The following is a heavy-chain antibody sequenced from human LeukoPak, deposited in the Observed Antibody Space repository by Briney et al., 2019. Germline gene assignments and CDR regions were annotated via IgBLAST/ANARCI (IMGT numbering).Heavy chain of an antibody. J-gene: IGHJ4*02. CDR1: GFTFSSYA. V-gene: IGHV3-23*01. CDR2: ISGSGGST. D-gene: IGHD6-13*01. Sequence: GGSLRLSCAASGFTFSSYAMSWVRQAPGEGLEWVSAISGSGGSTYYADSVKGRFTISRDNSKNTLYLQMNSLRAEDTAVYYCAKGGRYSSSHGIFDYWGQGTLVTVSS. CDR3: AKGGRYSSSHGIFDY.